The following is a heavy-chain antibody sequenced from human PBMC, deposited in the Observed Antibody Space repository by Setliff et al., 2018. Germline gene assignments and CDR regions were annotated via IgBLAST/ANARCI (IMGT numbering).Heavy chain of an antibody. V-gene: IGHV4-61*02. J-gene: IGHJ6*02. Sequence: SETLSLTCTVSGGSISSGSYYWSWIRQPAGKGLEWIGRIYTSGSTNYNPSLKSRVTISVDTSKNQFSLKLSSVTAADTAVYYCASGRGCSYGSTFHYYYGMDVWGQGTTVTVSS. CDR1: GGSISSGSYY. D-gene: IGHD5-18*01. CDR2: IYTSGST. CDR3: ASGRGCSYGSTFHYYYGMDV.